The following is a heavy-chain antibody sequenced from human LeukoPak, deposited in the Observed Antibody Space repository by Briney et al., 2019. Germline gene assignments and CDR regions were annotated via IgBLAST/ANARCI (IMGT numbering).Heavy chain of an antibody. V-gene: IGHV4-59*01. Sequence: PSETLSLTCTVSGGSISSYYWSWIRQPPGKGLEWIGYIYYSGSTNYNPSLKSRVTISVDTSKNQFSLKLSSVTAADTAVYYCARDSLTIHAFDIWGQGTMVTVSS. CDR3: ARDSLTIHAFDI. CDR1: GGSISSYY. CDR2: IYYSGST. D-gene: IGHD3-3*01. J-gene: IGHJ3*02.